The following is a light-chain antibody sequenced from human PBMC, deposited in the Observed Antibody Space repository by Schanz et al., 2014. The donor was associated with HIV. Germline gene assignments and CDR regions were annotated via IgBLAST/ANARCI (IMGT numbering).Light chain of an antibody. Sequence: EIVLTQSPATLSLSPGERATLSCGASQYVSGSYVAWYQQTPGLAPRLLIYDASTRAAGIPDRFSGSGSGSAFTLIISRLEPADIAVYYCQQYGGSPTFGQGTKVEIK. V-gene: IGKV3D-20*01. CDR1: QYVSGSY. CDR3: QQYGGSPT. CDR2: DAS. J-gene: IGKJ1*01.